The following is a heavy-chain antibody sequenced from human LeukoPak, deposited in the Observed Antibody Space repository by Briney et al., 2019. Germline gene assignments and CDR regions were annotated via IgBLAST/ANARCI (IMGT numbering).Heavy chain of an antibody. CDR1: GDSISSGGYY. CDR2: IYHSAST. D-gene: IGHD6-6*01. CDR3: ARSYRSSGNPSDY. Sequence: SETLSLTCTVSGDSISSGGYYWSWIRQPPGKGLEWIGYIYHSASTYYNPSLKSRVTIPVDRSTNQFSLKLRSVPAGNTAVYYCARSYRSSGNPSDYWGQGTLATVSS. J-gene: IGHJ4*02. V-gene: IGHV4-30-2*01.